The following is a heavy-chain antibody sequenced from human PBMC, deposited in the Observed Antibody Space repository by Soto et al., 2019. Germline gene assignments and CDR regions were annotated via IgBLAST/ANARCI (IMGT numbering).Heavy chain of an antibody. J-gene: IGHJ6*03. Sequence: GGSLRLSCAASGFTFSSYGMHWVRQAPGKGLEWVAVIWYDGNNQYYADSVKGRFTISRDNSKNTLYLQMNSLRADDTAVYYCARGSGYYYYYMDVWGKGTTVTVSS. D-gene: IGHD3-10*01. CDR2: IWYDGNNQ. CDR3: ARGSGYYYYYMDV. CDR1: GFTFSSYG. V-gene: IGHV3-33*01.